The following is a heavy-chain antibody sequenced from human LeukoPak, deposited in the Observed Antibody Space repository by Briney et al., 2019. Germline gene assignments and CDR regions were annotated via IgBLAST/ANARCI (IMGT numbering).Heavy chain of an antibody. CDR2: ISSSSSTI. CDR3: AREGYYGSGSYPYHDY. CDR1: GFTFSSYS. V-gene: IGHV3-48*01. Sequence: GGTLRLSCAASGFTFSSYSMNWVRQAPGKGLEWVSYISSSSSTIYYADSVKGRFTISRDNAKNSLYLQMNSLRAEDTAVYYCAREGYYGSGSYPYHDYWGQGTLVTVSS. J-gene: IGHJ4*02. D-gene: IGHD3-10*01.